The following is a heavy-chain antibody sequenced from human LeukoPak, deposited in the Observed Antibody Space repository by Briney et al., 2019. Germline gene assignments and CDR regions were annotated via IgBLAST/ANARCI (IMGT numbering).Heavy chain of an antibody. V-gene: IGHV1-8*01. D-gene: IGHD6-25*01. CDR2: INPNSGRT. J-gene: IGHJ4*02. Sequence: RAAVKVSCKASGYTFTSSDIIWVRQAAGQGLEWMGWINPNSGRTGYAQKFQGRVTMTENTSISTAYMELSSLRFDDTAVYYCARGRSGLAAAGTYDYWGQGTLITVSS. CDR3: ARGRSGLAAAGTYDY. CDR1: GYTFTSSD.